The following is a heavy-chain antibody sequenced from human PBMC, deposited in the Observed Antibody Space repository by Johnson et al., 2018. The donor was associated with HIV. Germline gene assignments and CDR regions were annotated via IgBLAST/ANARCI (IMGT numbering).Heavy chain of an antibody. V-gene: IGHV3-30*14. D-gene: IGHD6-13*01. CDR2: ISYHGTNK. CDR3: ATLAAANGGAFDI. Sequence: QVQLVESGGGVVQPGRSLRLSCAASGFTFSRYAMHWVRQAPGKGLEWVAVISYHGTNKYYADSVKGRFTISRDKSKNTLYLKMNSLRAEDTALYYCATLAAANGGAFDIWGQGTMVTVSS. CDR1: GFTFSRYA. J-gene: IGHJ3*02.